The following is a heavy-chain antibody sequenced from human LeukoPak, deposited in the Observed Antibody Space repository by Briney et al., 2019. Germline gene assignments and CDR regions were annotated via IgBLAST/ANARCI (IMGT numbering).Heavy chain of an antibody. V-gene: IGHV1-8*03. J-gene: IGHJ4*02. D-gene: IGHD6-13*01. Sequence: ASVKVSCKASGYTFTSYYMHWVRQATGQGLEWMGWMNPNSGNTGYAQKFQGRVTITRNTSISTAYMELSSLRSEDTAVYYCARGPWYSSREFDYWGQGTLVTVSS. CDR2: MNPNSGNT. CDR1: GYTFTSYY. CDR3: ARGPWYSSREFDY.